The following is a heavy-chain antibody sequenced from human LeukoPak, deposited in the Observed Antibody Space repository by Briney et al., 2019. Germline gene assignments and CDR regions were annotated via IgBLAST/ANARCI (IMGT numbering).Heavy chain of an antibody. CDR2: ISWNSGSI. V-gene: IGHV3-9*01. CDR3: AKEGYCSSTSCYASEYFDL. D-gene: IGHD2-2*01. J-gene: IGHJ2*01. Sequence: AGGSLRLSCAASGFTFDDYAMHWVRQAPGKGLEWVSGISWNSGSIGYADSVKGRFTISRDNAKNSLYLQMNSLRAEDTALYYCAKEGYCSSTSCYASEYFDLWGRGTLVTVSS. CDR1: GFTFDDYA.